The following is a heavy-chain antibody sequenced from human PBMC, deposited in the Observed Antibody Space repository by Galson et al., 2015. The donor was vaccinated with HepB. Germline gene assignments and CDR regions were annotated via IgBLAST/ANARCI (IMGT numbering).Heavy chain of an antibody. CDR2: IYPGDSDT. CDR1: GYSFTSYW. Sequence: QSGAEVKKPGESLKISCKGSGYSFTSYWIGWVRQMPGKGLEWMGIIYPGDSDTRYSPSFQGQVTISADKSISTAYLQWSSLKASDTAMYYCARLTEGYSDGWLTEYFDLWGRGTLVTVSS. J-gene: IGHJ2*01. D-gene: IGHD6-25*01. CDR3: ARLTEGYSDGWLTEYFDL. V-gene: IGHV5-51*01.